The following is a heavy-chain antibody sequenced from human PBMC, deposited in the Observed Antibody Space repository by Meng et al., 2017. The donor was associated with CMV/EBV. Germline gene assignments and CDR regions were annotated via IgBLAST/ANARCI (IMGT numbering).Heavy chain of an antibody. CDR1: GYSFTSYW. CDR2: IYPGDSDT. Sequence: GESLKLSCKCSGYSFTSYWIGWVRQMPGNGLEWMGIIYPGDSDTRYSPSFQGQVTISADKSIRTAYLQWSSLKASDTAMYYCARGLIAARRGLFDYWGQGTLVTVSS. D-gene: IGHD6-6*01. J-gene: IGHJ4*02. CDR3: ARGLIAARRGLFDY. V-gene: IGHV5-51*01.